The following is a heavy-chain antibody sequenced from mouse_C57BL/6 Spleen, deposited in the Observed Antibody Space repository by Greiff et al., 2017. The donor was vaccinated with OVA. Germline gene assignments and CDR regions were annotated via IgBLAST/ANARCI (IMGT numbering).Heavy chain of an antibody. V-gene: IGHV1-50*01. CDR2: IDPSDSYT. J-gene: IGHJ2*01. Sequence: QVQLQQPGAELVKPGASVKLSCKASGYTFTSYWMQWVKQRPGQGLEWIGEIDPSDSYTNYNQKFKGKATLTVDTSSSTAYMQLSSLTSEDSAVYYCARHDGYYFDYWGQGTTLTVSS. D-gene: IGHD2-3*01. CDR3: ARHDGYYFDY. CDR1: GYTFTSYW.